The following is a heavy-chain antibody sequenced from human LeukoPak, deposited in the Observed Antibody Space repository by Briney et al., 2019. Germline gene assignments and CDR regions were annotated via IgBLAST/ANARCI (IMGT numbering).Heavy chain of an antibody. CDR3: ARALYSTKGYFDY. D-gene: IGHD2-8*01. CDR1: GYSFTIYW. CDR2: IYPGDSDT. Sequence: GESLKISCRGYGYSFTIYWIAWVRQMPGKGLEWMGIIYPGDSDTRYSPSFQGQVTISVDKSISTAYLQWSSLKASDTAMYYCARALYSTKGYFDYWGQGTLVTVSS. V-gene: IGHV5-51*01. J-gene: IGHJ4*02.